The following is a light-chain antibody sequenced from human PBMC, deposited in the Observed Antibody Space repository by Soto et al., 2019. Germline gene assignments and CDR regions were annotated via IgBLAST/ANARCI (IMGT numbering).Light chain of an antibody. CDR2: ENS. V-gene: IGLV2-8*01. Sequence: QSVLTQPPSASGSPGQTVTISCTGTSSDVGGYNYVSWYQQHPGKAPKVMIYENSKRPSGVPDRFSGSKSGNTASLTVAGLQDEEDADYYRYSYAGTNGLIFGGGTKLTVL. CDR1: SSDVGGYNY. J-gene: IGLJ2*01. CDR3: YSYAGTNGLI.